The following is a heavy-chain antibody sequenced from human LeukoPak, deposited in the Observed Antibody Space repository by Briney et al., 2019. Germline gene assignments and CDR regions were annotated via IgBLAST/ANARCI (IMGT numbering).Heavy chain of an antibody. CDR3: ARDLAYYYDSSGYSPQGNWFDP. CDR1: GGIFSSYA. V-gene: IGHV1-69*13. J-gene: IGHJ5*02. Sequence: ASVKVSFTASGGIFSSYAISWVRQAPGQGLEWMGGIIPIFGTANYAQKFQGRVTITADESTSTAYMELSSLRSEDTAVYYCARDLAYYYDSSGYSPQGNWFDPWGQGTLVTVSS. CDR2: IIPIFGTA. D-gene: IGHD3-22*01.